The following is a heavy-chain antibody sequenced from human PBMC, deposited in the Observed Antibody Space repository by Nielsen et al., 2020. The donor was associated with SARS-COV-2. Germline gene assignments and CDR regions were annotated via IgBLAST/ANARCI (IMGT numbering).Heavy chain of an antibody. Sequence: GGSLRLSCSASGFTFSSYWMSWVRQAPGKGLEWVANIKQDGSEKYYVDSVKGRFTISRDNAKNSLYLQMNSLRAEDTAVYYCARQGDMYRSGWYYYYYYGRDVWGQGTTVTVSS. J-gene: IGHJ6*02. CDR3: ARQGDMYRSGWYYYYYYGRDV. V-gene: IGHV3-7*01. CDR2: IKQDGSEK. D-gene: IGHD6-19*01. CDR1: GFTFSSYW.